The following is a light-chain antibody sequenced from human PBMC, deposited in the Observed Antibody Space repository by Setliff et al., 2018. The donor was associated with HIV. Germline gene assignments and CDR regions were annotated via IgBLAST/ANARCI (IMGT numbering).Light chain of an antibody. CDR2: END. CDR1: RSNIGHNY. J-gene: IGLJ3*02. Sequence: QSALTQPPSVSAVPGQKVTISCSGNRSNIGHNYVSWYQHFPGTAPKLLVYENDKRPSGIPDRFSGSTSGTSATLGITGLQTGDEADYYCGTWDSRLSAVFGGGTKVTVL. V-gene: IGLV1-51*01. CDR3: GTWDSRLSAV.